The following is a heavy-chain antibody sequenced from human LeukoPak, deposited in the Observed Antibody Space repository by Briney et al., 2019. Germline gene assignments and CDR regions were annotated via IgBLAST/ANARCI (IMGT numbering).Heavy chain of an antibody. CDR3: ARDERTAAAGTEGYFDY. J-gene: IGHJ4*02. Sequence: ASVKVSCKASGYTFTGYYMHWVRQAPGQGLEWMGWINPNSGGTNYAQKFQGRVTMTRDTSISTAYMELSRLRSDDTAVYYCARDERTAAAGTEGYFDYWGQGTLVTVSS. CDR2: INPNSGGT. CDR1: GYTFTGYY. D-gene: IGHD6-13*01. V-gene: IGHV1-2*02.